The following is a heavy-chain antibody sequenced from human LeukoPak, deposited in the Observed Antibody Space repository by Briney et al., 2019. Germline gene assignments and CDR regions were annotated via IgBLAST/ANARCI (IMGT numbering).Heavy chain of an antibody. CDR3: ARDTKDY. J-gene: IGHJ4*02. CDR1: GFTVSGNY. V-gene: IGHV3-11*04. CDR2: ITTTGDRI. D-gene: IGHD2-2*01. Sequence: GGSLRLSCAVSGFTVSGNYMSWVRQAPGKGLEWISYITTTGDRIQYADSVKGRFTISRDNAKNSLYLEMNSLRAEDTGVYFCARDTKDYWGQGTLVVVSS.